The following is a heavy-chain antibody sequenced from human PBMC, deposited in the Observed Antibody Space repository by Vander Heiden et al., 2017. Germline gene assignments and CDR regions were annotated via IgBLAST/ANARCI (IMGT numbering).Heavy chain of an antibody. J-gene: IGHJ4*02. Sequence: QVQLVESGGGLVKPGGSLRLSCAASGFTFSDYYISWIRQAPGKGRGGVSYISSSGSTIYYADSVKGRFTISRDNPKNSLYLQMNSLGAEDTAVYYCAREGGGSYYFDYWGQGTLVTVSS. V-gene: IGHV3-11*01. D-gene: IGHD1-26*01. CDR1: GFTFSDYY. CDR3: AREGGGSYYFDY. CDR2: ISSSGSTI.